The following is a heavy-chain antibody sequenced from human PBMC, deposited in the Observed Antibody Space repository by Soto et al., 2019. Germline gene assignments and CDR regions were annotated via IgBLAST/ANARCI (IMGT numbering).Heavy chain of an antibody. CDR2: IYYSGSA. D-gene: IGHD1-1*01. Sequence: QVQLQESGPGLVKPSETLSLTCTVSGGSVSSSNYYWSWIRQPPGKGLVWLGCIYYSGSASYNPSLKSRITVSVDTSKNQFSLKLSSVTAADTAVYYCARERTGDPTFFDYWGQGTLVTVSS. J-gene: IGHJ4*02. CDR3: ARERTGDPTFFDY. V-gene: IGHV4-61*01. CDR1: GGSVSSSNYY.